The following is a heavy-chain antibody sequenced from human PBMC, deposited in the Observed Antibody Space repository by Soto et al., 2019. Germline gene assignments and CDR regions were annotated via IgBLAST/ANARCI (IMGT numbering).Heavy chain of an antibody. J-gene: IGHJ6*02. Sequence: GESLKISCEGSGYIFTNFWIGWVRQMPGKGLEWVGIVYPDDSDTRYSPSFQGQVTISADKSISTAYLQLSSLRSEDTAVYYCARHRENYYYYYGMDVWGQGTTVTVSS. CDR2: VYPDDSDT. V-gene: IGHV5-51*01. CDR3: ARHRENYYYYYGMDV. CDR1: GYIFTNFW.